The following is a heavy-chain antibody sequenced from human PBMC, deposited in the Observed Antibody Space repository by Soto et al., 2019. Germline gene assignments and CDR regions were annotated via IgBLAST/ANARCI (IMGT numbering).Heavy chain of an antibody. V-gene: IGHV3-30*18. Sequence: QVQLVESGGGVVQPGRSLRLSCAASGFTFNNYGMHWVRQAPGKGLEWVTTISFDGDDKYYADSVKGRFTISRDNSKNTLDLQMNGLRVEDTAVYYCAKGSMSAHQFLDDWGQGTLVTVSS. J-gene: IGHJ4*02. CDR3: AKGSMSAHQFLDD. D-gene: IGHD6-6*01. CDR1: GFTFNNYG. CDR2: ISFDGDDK.